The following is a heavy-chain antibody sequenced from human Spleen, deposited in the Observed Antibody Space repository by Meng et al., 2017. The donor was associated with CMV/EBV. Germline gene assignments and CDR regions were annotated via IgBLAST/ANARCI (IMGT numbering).Heavy chain of an antibody. V-gene: IGHV1-69*06. Sequence: SVKVSCKASGGTFSSYAISWVRQAPGQGLEWMGGIIPIFGTANYAQKFQGRATITADKSTSTAYMELRSLRSDDTAVYYCARGGDYGDFHDPFDYWGQGTLVTVSS. CDR3: ARGGDYGDFHDPFDY. CDR1: GGTFSSYA. D-gene: IGHD4-17*01. J-gene: IGHJ4*02. CDR2: IIPIFGTA.